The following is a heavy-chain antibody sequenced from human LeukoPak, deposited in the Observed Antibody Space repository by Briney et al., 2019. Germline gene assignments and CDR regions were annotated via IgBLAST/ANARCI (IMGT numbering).Heavy chain of an antibody. J-gene: IGHJ5*02. CDR2: IYYSGST. CDR3: ARDPYGGGWFDP. CDR1: GGSISSGDYY. Sequence: SETLSLTCTVSGGSISSGDYYWSWIRQPPGKGLEWIGYIYYSGSTYYNPSLKSRATISVDTSKNQFSLKLSSVTAADTAVYYCARDPYGGGWFDPWGQGTLVTVSS. D-gene: IGHD4-17*01. V-gene: IGHV4-30-4*01.